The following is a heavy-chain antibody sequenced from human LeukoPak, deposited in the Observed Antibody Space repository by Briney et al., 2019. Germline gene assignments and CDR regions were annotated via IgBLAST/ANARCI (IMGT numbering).Heavy chain of an antibody. CDR3: ARVTEAPYYFDY. J-gene: IGHJ4*02. V-gene: IGHV3-21*01. CDR2: IGSSSSSI. CDR1: GFMFSGYS. Sequence: PGGSLRLSCAASGFMFSGYSMNWVRQAPGKGLEWVSSIGSSSSSIYYADSVKGRFTISRDNAKNSLYLQMNSLRAEDTAVYYCARVTEAPYYFDYWGQGTLVTVSS.